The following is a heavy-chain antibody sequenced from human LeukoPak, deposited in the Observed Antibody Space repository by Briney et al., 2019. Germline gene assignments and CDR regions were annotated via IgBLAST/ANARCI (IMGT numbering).Heavy chain of an antibody. V-gene: IGHV1-18*01. D-gene: IGHD1-26*01. CDR3: ARVGATTRGYYYGMDV. CDR1: GYTFTSYG. CDR2: ISAYNGNT. J-gene: IGHJ6*02. Sequence: ASVKVSCKASGYTFTSYGISWVRQAPGQGLEWMGWISAYNGNTNYAQKLQGRVTMTTDTSTSTAYMELRSLRSDDTAVYYCARVGATTRGYYYGMDVWGQGTTVTVSS.